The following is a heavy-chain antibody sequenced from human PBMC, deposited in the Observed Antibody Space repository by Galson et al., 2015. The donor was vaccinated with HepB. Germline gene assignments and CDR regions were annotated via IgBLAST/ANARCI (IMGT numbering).Heavy chain of an antibody. CDR3: GRSRGASGYHYDY. CDR1: GFTFNNYK. J-gene: IGHJ4*02. D-gene: IGHD3-22*01. Sequence: SLRLSCAATSGFTFNNYKIHWVRHAPGKGLVWVAYIDSDERGTKYADSVKGRFTISRDNARNTVFLQMNSLRVEDTAVYFCGRSRGASGYHYDYWGQGTLVAVSS. CDR2: IDSDERGT. V-gene: IGHV3-74*03.